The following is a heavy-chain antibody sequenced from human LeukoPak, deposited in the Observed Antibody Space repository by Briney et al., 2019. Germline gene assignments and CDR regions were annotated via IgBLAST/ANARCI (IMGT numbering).Heavy chain of an antibody. CDR3: ARDHSRARIQLWFY. CDR2: INPNSGGT. V-gene: IGHV1-2*02. D-gene: IGHD5-18*01. CDR1: GYTFTAYY. Sequence: GASVKVSCKASGYTFTAYYIHWVRQAPGQGLEWMGWINPNSGGTNYAQKFQGRVTMTRDTSISTAYMELSRLRSDDTAVYYCARDHSRARIQLWFYWGQGTLVTVSS. J-gene: IGHJ4*02.